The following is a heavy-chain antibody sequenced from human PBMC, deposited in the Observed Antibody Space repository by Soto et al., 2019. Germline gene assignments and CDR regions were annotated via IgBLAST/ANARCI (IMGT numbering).Heavy chain of an antibody. V-gene: IGHV1-69*13. J-gene: IGHJ6*02. CDR2: IIPIFGTA. Sequence: SVKVSCKASGGTFSSYAISWVRQAPGQGLEWMGGIIPIFGTANYAQKFQGRVTITADESTSTAYMELSSLRSEDTAVYYCARVIAALSSDYYYYGMDVWGQGTTVTVSS. CDR1: GGTFSSYA. D-gene: IGHD6-6*01. CDR3: ARVIAALSSDYYYYGMDV.